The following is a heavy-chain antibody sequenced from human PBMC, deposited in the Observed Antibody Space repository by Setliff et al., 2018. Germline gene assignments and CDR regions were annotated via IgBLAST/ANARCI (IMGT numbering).Heavy chain of an antibody. Sequence: HPGGSLRLSCATSGFTFSDYSMDWVRQAPGKGLEWIGRTRNKVSNYITEYAASVEGRFTISRDDSKNSMFLQMNSLKTEDTAVYYCTITHYYGSGSPYYLDYWGQGTLVTVSS. J-gene: IGHJ4*02. D-gene: IGHD3-10*01. CDR2: TRNKVSNYIT. V-gene: IGHV3-72*01. CDR3: TITHYYGSGSPYYLDY. CDR1: GFTFSDYS.